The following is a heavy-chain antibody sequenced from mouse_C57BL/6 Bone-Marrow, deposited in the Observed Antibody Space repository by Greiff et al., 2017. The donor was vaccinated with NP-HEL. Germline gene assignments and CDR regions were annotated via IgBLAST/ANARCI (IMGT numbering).Heavy chain of an antibody. V-gene: IGHV1-61*01. J-gene: IGHJ4*01. Sequence: QVQLQQPGAELVRPGSSVKLSCKASGYTFTSYWMAWVKQRPGQGLEWIGNIYPSDSETHYNQKFKDKATLTVDESSSPAYMQLSSLTSEDSAVYYCARSGDYDYDGNYYAMDYWGQGTSVTVSS. D-gene: IGHD2-4*01. CDR2: IYPSDSET. CDR3: ARSGDYDYDGNYYAMDY. CDR1: GYTFTSYW.